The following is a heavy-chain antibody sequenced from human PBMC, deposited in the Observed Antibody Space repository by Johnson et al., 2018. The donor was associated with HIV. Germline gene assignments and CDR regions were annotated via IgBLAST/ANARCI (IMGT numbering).Heavy chain of an antibody. CDR2: IYSGGST. V-gene: IGHV3-66*01. J-gene: IGHJ3*02. CDR1: GFTVSSNY. CDR3: ARSRYDSSGYGI. D-gene: IGHD3-22*01. Sequence: VLLVESGGAVVQPGGSLRLSCAASGFTVSSNYMSWVRQAPGKGLEWVSVIYSGGSTYYADSVKGRFTISRDNSKNTLYLQMNSLRAEDTAVYYCARSRYDSSGYGIWGQGTMVTVSS.